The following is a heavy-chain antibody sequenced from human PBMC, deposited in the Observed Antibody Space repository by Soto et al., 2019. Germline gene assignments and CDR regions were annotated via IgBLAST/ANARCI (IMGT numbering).Heavy chain of an antibody. Sequence: VHLVESGGGLVQPGGSLRLSCAASGFTLSDHYMDWVRQAPGKGLEWVGRTGDKAYSYTTLYAASVKGRFTISRDDSKNSMYLEMNSLNIELTAVYYCARTGTVDPWGQGTLVTASS. V-gene: IGHV3-72*01. CDR2: TGDKAYSYTT. D-gene: IGHD1-1*01. CDR3: ARTGTVDP. J-gene: IGHJ5*02. CDR1: GFTLSDHY.